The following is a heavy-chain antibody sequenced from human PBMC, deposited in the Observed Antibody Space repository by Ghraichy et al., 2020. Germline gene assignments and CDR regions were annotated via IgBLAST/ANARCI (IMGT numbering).Heavy chain of an antibody. Sequence: SCAASGFTFSSFSMNWVRQAPGKGLEWISHLSGSGYNICQRDSVRGRFTISRDNAANSLYLEMSSLRDEDTAVYYCVRDTNYYDSSTYAFDLWGQGTMVTVSS. V-gene: IGHV3-48*02. CDR3: VRDTNYYDSSTYAFDL. D-gene: IGHD3-22*01. CDR1: GFTFSSFS. CDR2: LSGSGYNI. J-gene: IGHJ3*01.